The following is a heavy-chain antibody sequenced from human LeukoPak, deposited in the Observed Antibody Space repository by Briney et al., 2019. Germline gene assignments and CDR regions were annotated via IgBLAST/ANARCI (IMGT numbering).Heavy chain of an antibody. J-gene: IGHJ4*02. CDR1: GYTFTGYY. V-gene: IGHV1-2*02. Sequence: ASVKVSCKASGYTFTGYYMHWVRQAPGQGLEWMGWINPNGGGTNYAQKFQGRVTMTRDTSISTAYMELSSLRSEDTAVYYCASTMIVGSHFDYWGQGTLVTVSS. D-gene: IGHD3-22*01. CDR2: INPNGGGT. CDR3: ASTMIVGSHFDY.